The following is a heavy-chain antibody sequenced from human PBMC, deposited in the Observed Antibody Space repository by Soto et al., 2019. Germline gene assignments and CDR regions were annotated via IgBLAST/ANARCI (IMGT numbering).Heavy chain of an antibody. V-gene: IGHV4-31*03. CDR2: TSNSGST. J-gene: IGHJ4*02. Sequence: QVQLQESGPGLVKPSQTLSLTCTVSGGSITSSGYYWSWIRQHPGEGLEWIGFTSNSGSTSYNPSLKSRVTISVDTSSNQFSLNXXXXXXXXXXXXXXXRGGGSTKVDYWGQGTLVTVSP. D-gene: IGHD2-2*01. CDR3: XXRGGGSTKVDY. CDR1: GGSITSSGYY.